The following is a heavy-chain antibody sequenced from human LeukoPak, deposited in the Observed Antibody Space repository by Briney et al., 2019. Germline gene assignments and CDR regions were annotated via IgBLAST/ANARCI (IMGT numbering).Heavy chain of an antibody. D-gene: IGHD2-15*01. CDR2: IRQDGHEN. CDR3: AKDYCRDGNCPFPFLDS. Sequence: GGSLRLSCAASGFTFSQYWMSWVRQAPGKGLEWVANIRQDGHENYYADSVKGRFVLSRDNFKNTVYMQMSSLRAEDTATYYCAKDYCRDGNCPFPFLDSWGQGTLVTVSS. J-gene: IGHJ4*02. V-gene: IGHV3-7*03. CDR1: GFTFSQYW.